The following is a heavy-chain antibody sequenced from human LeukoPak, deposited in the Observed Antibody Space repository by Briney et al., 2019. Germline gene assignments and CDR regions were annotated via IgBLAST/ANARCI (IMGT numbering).Heavy chain of an antibody. Sequence: AAVKVSCKASGYTFTSFDINTVREATRQGPERMGWMNPNSGNTGSAQKFQGRVTMTRNTSISTAYMELRSLKSEDTAVYYCATIAARPNWFDPWGQGTLVTVSS. D-gene: IGHD6-6*01. CDR2: MNPNSGNT. CDR3: ATIAARPNWFDP. J-gene: IGHJ5*02. V-gene: IGHV1-8*01. CDR1: GYTFTSFD.